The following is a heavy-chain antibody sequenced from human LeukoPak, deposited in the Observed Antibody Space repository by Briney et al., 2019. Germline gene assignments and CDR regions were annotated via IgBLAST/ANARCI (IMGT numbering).Heavy chain of an antibody. Sequence: PGGSLRLSCAASGFTFSDYYMSWIRQAPGKGLEWVSYISSSGSTIYYADSVKGRFTISRDNAKNSLYLQMNSLRAEDTAVYYCARGAVIAARPAWVDYWGQGTLVTVSS. CDR1: GFTFSDYY. V-gene: IGHV3-11*04. CDR2: ISSSGSTI. J-gene: IGHJ4*02. CDR3: ARGAVIAARPAWVDY. D-gene: IGHD6-6*01.